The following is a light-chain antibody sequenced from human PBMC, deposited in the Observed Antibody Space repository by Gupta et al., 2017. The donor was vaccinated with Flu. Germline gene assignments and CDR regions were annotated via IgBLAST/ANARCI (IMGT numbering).Light chain of an antibody. Sequence: QSALTQPPSASGSPGHSVTISCTGTSSDVGGHKYVSWYQQHPGKAPKLIIYEVTKRPSGVPDRFSGYKSGNTASLTISGLQAEDEADYYCSSYATNTNGLFGGGTKLTVL. J-gene: IGLJ3*02. CDR1: SSDVGGHKY. CDR2: EVT. V-gene: IGLV2-8*01. CDR3: SSYATNTNGL.